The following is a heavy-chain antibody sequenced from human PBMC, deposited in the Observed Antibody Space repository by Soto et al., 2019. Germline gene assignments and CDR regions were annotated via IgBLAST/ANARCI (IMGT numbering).Heavy chain of an antibody. J-gene: IGHJ4*02. Sequence: AAVKVSCKASGYTFTSYAMHWVRQAPGQRLEWMGWINAANGNIKYSQKFQGRVTITRDTSASTAYMELSSLRSEDTAVYYCARVPFSSTYDDGGQGNLVRVSS. D-gene: IGHD2-2*01. V-gene: IGHV1-3*01. CDR2: INAANGNI. CDR3: ARVPFSSTYDD. CDR1: GYTFTSYA.